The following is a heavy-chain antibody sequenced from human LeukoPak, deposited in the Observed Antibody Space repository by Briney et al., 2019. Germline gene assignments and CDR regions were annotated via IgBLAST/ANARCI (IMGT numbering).Heavy chain of an antibody. J-gene: IGHJ4*02. CDR1: GVPFSTYT. CDR2: ISSSGIYI. D-gene: IGHD3-3*01. Sequence: GGSLRLSCAASGVPFSTYTMHWVRQAPGKGLEWVSSISSSGIYIYYADSVKGRFTISRDNANNSLSLQMSSLRAEDTAVYYCARDRHDFWSGYSYWGQGTLVTVSS. V-gene: IGHV3-21*01. CDR3: ARDRHDFWSGYSY.